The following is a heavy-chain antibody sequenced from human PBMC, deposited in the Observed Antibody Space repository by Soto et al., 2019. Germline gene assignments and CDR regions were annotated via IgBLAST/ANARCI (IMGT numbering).Heavy chain of an antibody. CDR2: ISYDGSNK. D-gene: IGHD3-9*01. J-gene: IGHJ6*02. Sequence: GGSLRLSCAASGSTFSSYGMHWVRQAPGKGLEWVAVISYDGSNKYYADSVKGRFTISRDNSKNTLYLQMNSLRAEDTADYYWTKYVDFFHILTGYYGYYGMDVWGQGTTVTVSS. V-gene: IGHV3-30*18. CDR3: TKYVDFFHILTGYYGYYGMDV. CDR1: GSTFSSYG.